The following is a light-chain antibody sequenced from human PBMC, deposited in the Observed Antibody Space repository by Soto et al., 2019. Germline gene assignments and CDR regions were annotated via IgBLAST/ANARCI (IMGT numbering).Light chain of an antibody. CDR3: QQFSAYPLT. J-gene: IGKJ4*01. CDR2: VAS. CDR1: QGISSY. V-gene: IGKV1-9*01. Sequence: DIQLTQSPSFLSASVGDRVTITCRASQGISSYLAWYQQKSGKAPKLLSYVASTLQSGVPSRFSGSGSGTEFTLTISSLQPEDVATYYCQQFSAYPLTFGGGTKVEIK.